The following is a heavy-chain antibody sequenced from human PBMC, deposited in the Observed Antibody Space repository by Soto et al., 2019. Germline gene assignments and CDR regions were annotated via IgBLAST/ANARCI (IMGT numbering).Heavy chain of an antibody. CDR3: ARTPDI. V-gene: IGHV4-30-2*01. J-gene: IGHJ3*02. CDR1: GGSISSGGYS. CDR2: IYHSGST. Sequence: QLQLQESGSGLVKPSQTLSLTCAVSGGSISSGGYSWSWIRQPPGKGLEWIGYIYHSGSTYYTPSLKSRVNISVDSYKDQLSLKPSSVNAADTHVSYGARTPDIWGQGTMVTVSS.